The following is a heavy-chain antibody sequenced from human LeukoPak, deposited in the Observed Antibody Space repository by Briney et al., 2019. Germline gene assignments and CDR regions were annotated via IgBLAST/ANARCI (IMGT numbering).Heavy chain of an antibody. D-gene: IGHD3-22*01. Sequence: PSETLSLTCTVSGGSISSYDWSWIRQPPGKGLEWIVYIYYSGSTNYHPSLQSRVTISVDTYQNQFSLKLSSVPAADTAVYYCARLVYYDSSGYPDWGQGTLVTVSS. J-gene: IGHJ4*02. CDR1: GGSISSYD. CDR3: ARLVYYDSSGYPD. CDR2: IYYSGST. V-gene: IGHV4-59*08.